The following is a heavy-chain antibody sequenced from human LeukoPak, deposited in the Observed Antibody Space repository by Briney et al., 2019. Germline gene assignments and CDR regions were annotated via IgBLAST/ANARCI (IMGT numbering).Heavy chain of an antibody. J-gene: IGHJ4*02. CDR3: AKSQYDYDILTAFDY. V-gene: IGHV3-23*01. Sequence: GGSLRLSCAASGFTFSSYDMSWVRQAPGKGLEWVSAISGSGGSTYYADSVKGRFTISRDNSKNTLYLQMNSLRAEDTAVYYCAKSQYDYDILTAFDYWGQGTLVTVSS. CDR2: ISGSGGST. CDR1: GFTFSSYD. D-gene: IGHD3-9*01.